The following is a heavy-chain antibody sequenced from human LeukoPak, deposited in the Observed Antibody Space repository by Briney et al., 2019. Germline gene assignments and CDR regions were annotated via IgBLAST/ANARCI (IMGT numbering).Heavy chain of an antibody. CDR3: AREDTGMASY. J-gene: IGHJ4*02. CDR2: IKQDGSEK. V-gene: IGHV3-7*01. Sequence: PGGSLRLSCAASGFTFSNYWMSWVRQAPGKGLEWVANIKQDGSEKYYVDSVKGRSTISRDNAKSSLYLQMSSLRVEDTAVYYCAREDTGMASYWGQGTLVTVSS. CDR1: GFTFSNYW. D-gene: IGHD5-18*01.